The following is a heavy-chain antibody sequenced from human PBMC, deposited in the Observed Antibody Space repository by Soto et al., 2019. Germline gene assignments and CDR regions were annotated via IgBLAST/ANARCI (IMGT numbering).Heavy chain of an antibody. CDR2: ISYDGSDK. D-gene: IGHD5-18*01. V-gene: IGHV3-30*18. CDR1: GFTFSTYG. Sequence: QVHLVESGGGVVQPGRSLRLSCAASGFTFSTYGIHWVRQAPGEGLEWVAIISYDGSDKWYVDSVKARFTVPRDNSKHTLYLQMNSLRPEDTAIYYCAKDINSARDGYHYGADYWGQGTLVTVSS. J-gene: IGHJ4*02. CDR3: AKDINSARDGYHYGADY.